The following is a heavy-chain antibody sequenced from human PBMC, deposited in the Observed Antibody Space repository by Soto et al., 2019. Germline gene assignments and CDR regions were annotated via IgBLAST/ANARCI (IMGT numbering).Heavy chain of an antibody. CDR3: AKDIGVDSSGWYWYYYYGMDV. J-gene: IGHJ6*02. D-gene: IGHD6-19*01. CDR2: ISGSGGST. Sequence: GGSLRLSCAASGFTFSSYAMSWVRQAPGKGLEWVSAISGSGGSTYYADSVKGRFTISRDNSKNTLYLQMNSLRAEDTAVYYCAKDIGVDSSGWYWYYYYGMDVWGQGTTVTVSS. V-gene: IGHV3-23*01. CDR1: GFTFSSYA.